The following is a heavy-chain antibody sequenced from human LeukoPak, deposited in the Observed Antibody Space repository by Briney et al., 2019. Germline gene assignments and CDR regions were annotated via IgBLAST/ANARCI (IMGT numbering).Heavy chain of an antibody. D-gene: IGHD5-12*01. CDR3: ARRRGYSGYVRFYYFDY. CDR1: GYSISSGYS. V-gene: IGHV4-38-2*02. J-gene: IGHJ4*02. CDR2: IYHSGTT. Sequence: SETLSLTCSVFGYSISSGYSWGWIRQPPGKGLEWIGIIYHSGTTYYNPSLRSRVTISVDKSKNQFSLKLSSVTAADTAVYYCARRRGYSGYVRFYYFDYWGQGTLVTVSS.